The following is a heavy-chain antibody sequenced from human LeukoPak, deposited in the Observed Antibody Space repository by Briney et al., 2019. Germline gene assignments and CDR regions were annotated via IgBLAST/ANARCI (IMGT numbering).Heavy chain of an antibody. J-gene: IGHJ6*03. CDR3: ASSHQHYYYYYMDV. CDR2: ISSSSSYI. D-gene: IGHD2-2*01. Sequence: GGSLRLSCAASGFTFSSYSMNWVRQAPGKGLEWVSSISSSSSYIYYADSVKGRFTISRDNAKNSLYLQMNSLRAEDTAVYYCASSHQHYYYYYMDVWGKGTTVTISS. CDR1: GFTFSSYS. V-gene: IGHV3-21*04.